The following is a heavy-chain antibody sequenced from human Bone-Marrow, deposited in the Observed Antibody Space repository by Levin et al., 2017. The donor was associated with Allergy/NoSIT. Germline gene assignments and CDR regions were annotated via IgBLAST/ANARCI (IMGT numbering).Heavy chain of an antibody. CDR3: ARDKGIAARYPFDN. CDR2: INRDETST. CDR1: GFTFSAYY. J-gene: IGHJ4*02. Sequence: PGGSLRLSCAASGFTFSAYYMHWVRQAPGKGLLWVSGINRDETSTNYADSVKGRFTISRDNAKNILYLQMDSLRGDDTAVYYCARDKGIAARYPFDNWGQGTLVTVSS. D-gene: IGHD6-25*01. V-gene: IGHV3-74*01.